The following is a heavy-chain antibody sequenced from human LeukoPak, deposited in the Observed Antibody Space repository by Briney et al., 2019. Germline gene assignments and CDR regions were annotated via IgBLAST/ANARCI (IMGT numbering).Heavy chain of an antibody. V-gene: IGHV3-33*01. J-gene: IGHJ4*01. CDR2: IWSDATNR. CDR1: GFIFSHHG. CDR3: ARDAQRGFDYSNSLKN. Sequence: GGSLRLSCAASGFIFSHHGMHWVRQAPGKGLEWVAVIWSDATNRFYADSVKGRCTISRDNSQSTVFLRMTSLRVRDTAIYYCARDAQRGFDYSNSLKNWGHGTLVTVSS. D-gene: IGHD4-11*01.